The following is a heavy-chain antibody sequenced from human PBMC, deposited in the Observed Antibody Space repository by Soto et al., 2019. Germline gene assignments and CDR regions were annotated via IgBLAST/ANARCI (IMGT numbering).Heavy chain of an antibody. CDR1: GFTFSSYG. CDR3: AKEKYSSSWYLDY. D-gene: IGHD6-13*01. V-gene: IGHV3-30*18. CDR2: ISYDGSNK. J-gene: IGHJ4*02. Sequence: SGGSLRLSCAASGFTFSSYGMHWVRQAPGKGLEWVAVISYDGSNKYYADSVKGRFTISRDNSKNTLYLQMNSLRAEDTAVYYCAKEKYSSSWYLDYWGQGTLVTVSS.